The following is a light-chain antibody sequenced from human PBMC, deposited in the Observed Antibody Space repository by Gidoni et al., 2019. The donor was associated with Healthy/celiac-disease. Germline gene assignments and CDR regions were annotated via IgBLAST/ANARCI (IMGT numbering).Light chain of an antibody. CDR1: QSISSY. Sequence: DIQMTQSPSSLSASVGDRVTITCRASQSISSYLNWYQQKPGKAPRLLIYAASSLQSGVPSTFSRSASGTAFTLTISSLQPEDFATYYCQQSYSTPHTFGQGTKLEIK. J-gene: IGKJ2*01. V-gene: IGKV1-39*01. CDR2: AAS. CDR3: QQSYSTPHT.